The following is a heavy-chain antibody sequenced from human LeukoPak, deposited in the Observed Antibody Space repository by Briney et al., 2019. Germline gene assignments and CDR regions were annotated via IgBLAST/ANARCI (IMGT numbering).Heavy chain of an antibody. V-gene: IGHV3-23*01. Sequence: PGGSLRLSCAASGFTFNTYAMSWVRQAPGKGLEWVSAISGSGDSTYYADSVKGRFTISRDNSKNTLYLQMNSLRAEDTAVYYCARDLSEKYCIDYWGQGTQVTVSS. CDR2: ISGSGDST. D-gene: IGHD2-8*02. J-gene: IGHJ4*02. CDR3: ARDLSEKYCIDY. CDR1: GFTFNTYA.